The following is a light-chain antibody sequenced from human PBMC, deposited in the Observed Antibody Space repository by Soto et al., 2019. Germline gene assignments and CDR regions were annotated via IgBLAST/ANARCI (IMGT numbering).Light chain of an antibody. CDR3: QQRSNWPPIT. Sequence: EIVLTQSPATLSXSPGARATLSCRPSQSVSSYLAWYQQKPGQAPRLLIYDASNRATGIPARFSGSGSGTDFTLTISSLEPEDFAVYYCQQRSNWPPITFGQGTRLEIK. J-gene: IGKJ5*01. V-gene: IGKV3-11*01. CDR1: QSVSSY. CDR2: DAS.